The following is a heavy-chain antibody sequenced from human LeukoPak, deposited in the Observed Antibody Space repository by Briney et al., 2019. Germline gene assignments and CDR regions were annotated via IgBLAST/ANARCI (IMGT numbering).Heavy chain of an antibody. CDR1: GHTFTSYY. CDR2: MNPNSGNT. Sequence: ASVKVSCKASGHTFTSYYMHWVRQAPGQGLEWMGWMNPNSGNTGYAQKFQGRVTMTRDMSTTTDYMELSSLRSEDTAVYYCARDNSVGDIAWWFDPWGQGTLVTVSS. V-gene: IGHV1-8*02. D-gene: IGHD3-16*02. J-gene: IGHJ5*02. CDR3: ARDNSVGDIAWWFDP.